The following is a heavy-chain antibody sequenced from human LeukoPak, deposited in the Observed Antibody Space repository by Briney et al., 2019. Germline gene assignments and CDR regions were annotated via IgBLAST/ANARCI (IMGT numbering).Heavy chain of an antibody. CDR2: SSSGSTI. CDR1: GFTFSFYE. CDR3: AREDSSGLDY. Sequence: GGSLTLSCAASGFTFSFYEMNWVRQAPGKGLEWVSSSSGSTIYYADSVKGRFTISRDNAKNSLYLQMNSLRAEDTAIYYCAREDSSGLDYWGQGTLVTVSS. D-gene: IGHD6-19*01. V-gene: IGHV3-48*03. J-gene: IGHJ4*02.